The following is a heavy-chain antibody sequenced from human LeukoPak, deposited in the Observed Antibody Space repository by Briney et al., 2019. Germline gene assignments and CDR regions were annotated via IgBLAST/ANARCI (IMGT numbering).Heavy chain of an antibody. CDR1: GYSISSGYY. V-gene: IGHV4-38-2*02. CDR2: IYHSGST. D-gene: IGHD4-17*01. Sequence: SETLSLTCTVSGYSISSGYYWGWIRQPPGKGLEWIGSIYHSGSTNYNPSLKSRVTISVDTSKNQFSLKLSSVTAADTAVYYCARDHYESWFDPWGQGTLVTVSS. J-gene: IGHJ5*02. CDR3: ARDHYESWFDP.